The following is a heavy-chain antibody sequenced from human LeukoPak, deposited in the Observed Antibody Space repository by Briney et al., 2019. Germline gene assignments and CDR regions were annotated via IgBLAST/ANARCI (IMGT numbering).Heavy chain of an antibody. D-gene: IGHD3-10*01. V-gene: IGHV3-7*01. J-gene: IGHJ4*02. CDR1: GFPFKGYW. CDR2: IKPDGSET. Sequence: GGSLRLSCVASGFPFKGYWMTWVRQSPGKGLDWVANIKPDGSETNYLDSVRGRFTISRDNARDSLFLEMNNLRVDDTAVYYCARDGGELWPLDEWGQGILVTVSS. CDR3: ARDGGELWPLDE.